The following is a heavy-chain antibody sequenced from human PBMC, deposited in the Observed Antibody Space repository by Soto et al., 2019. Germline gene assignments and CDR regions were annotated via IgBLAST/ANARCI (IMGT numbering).Heavy chain of an antibody. J-gene: IGHJ4*02. D-gene: IGHD1-20*01. CDR1: GFVFRSYA. CDR3: ANAISGYNDPLDH. Sequence: GSLRLSCAASGFVFRSYAMNWVGRAPGKGLEWVSVITGSGDDTYYVDSVKGRFTISRDNSKNMLYVEMNSLRAEDTAVYHCANAISGYNDPLDHWGQGTRVTSPQ. V-gene: IGHV3-23*01. CDR2: ITGSGDDT.